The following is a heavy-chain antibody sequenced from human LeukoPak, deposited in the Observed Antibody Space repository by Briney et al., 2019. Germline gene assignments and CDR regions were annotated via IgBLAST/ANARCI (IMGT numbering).Heavy chain of an antibody. J-gene: IGHJ4*02. V-gene: IGHV4-31*03. Sequence: SETLSLTCSVSGGSTSSGGYYWSWIRQLPGKGLEWIAYIYYSGSTYYNPSLKSRVTISVDTSKNQFSLKLSSVTAADTAVYYCARGQGTVTTHWGQGTLVTVSS. CDR2: IYYSGST. CDR3: ARGQGTVTTH. D-gene: IGHD4-17*01. CDR1: GGSTSSGGYY.